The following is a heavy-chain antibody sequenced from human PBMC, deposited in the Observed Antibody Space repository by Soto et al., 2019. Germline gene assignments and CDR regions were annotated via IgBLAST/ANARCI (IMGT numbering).Heavy chain of an antibody. V-gene: IGHV1-2*02. D-gene: IGHD4-4*01. CDR1: GYTFSVYH. Sequence: QVHLVQSGAEVKQPGASVKVSCKASGYTFSVYHMHWVRQAPGQGLEWMGWVHPNSGGTNYAQSFEGRVTMNGDTSINTAYMELSRLTSDDTAVYYCAKELQRGMDVWGQGTTVTVSS. CDR3: AKELQRGMDV. J-gene: IGHJ6*02. CDR2: VHPNSGGT.